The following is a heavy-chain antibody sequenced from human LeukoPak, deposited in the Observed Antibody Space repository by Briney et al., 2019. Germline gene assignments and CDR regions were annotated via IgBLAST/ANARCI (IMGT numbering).Heavy chain of an antibody. D-gene: IGHD3-9*01. CDR3: ARQAKGLRYFDWLLNHFDY. V-gene: IGHV1-2*02. Sequence: ASVKVSCKASGYTFTGYYMHWVRQAPGQGLEWMGWINPNSGGTNYAQKFQGRVTMTRDTSISIAYMELSRLRSDDTAVYYCARQAKGLRYFDWLLNHFDYWGQGTLVTVSS. J-gene: IGHJ4*02. CDR2: INPNSGGT. CDR1: GYTFTGYY.